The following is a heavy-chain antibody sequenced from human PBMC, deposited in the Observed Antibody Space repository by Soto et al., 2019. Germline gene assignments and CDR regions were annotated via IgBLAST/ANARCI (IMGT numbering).Heavy chain of an antibody. CDR1: GFTFSSYS. D-gene: IGHD3-22*01. CDR3: ARAPYDRSGSIHY. J-gene: IGHJ4*02. V-gene: IGHV3-48*01. CDR2: ISSSSSTI. Sequence: PGGSLRLSCAASGFTFSSYSMNWVRQAPGKGLEWVSYISSSSSTIYYADSVKGRFTISRDNAKNSLYLQMNSLRAEDTAVYYCARAPYDRSGSIHYWGQGTLVTVSS.